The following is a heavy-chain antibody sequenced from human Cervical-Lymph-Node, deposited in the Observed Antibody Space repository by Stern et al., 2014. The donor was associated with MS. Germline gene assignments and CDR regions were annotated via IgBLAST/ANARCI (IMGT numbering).Heavy chain of an antibody. CDR1: GGSISSYY. J-gene: IGHJ4*02. CDR3: AREWYPRGWLAVDH. V-gene: IGHV4-59*01. Sequence: QLQLQESGPGLVKPSETLSLTCTVSGGSISSYYWSWIRQPPGKGLEWIGYISNTGTTNYNPSLKSRVTISVDTAKNHFSLKLNSVTAADTAVYYCAREWYPRGWLAVDHWGRGPLVTVSP. CDR2: ISNTGTT. D-gene: IGHD6-19*01.